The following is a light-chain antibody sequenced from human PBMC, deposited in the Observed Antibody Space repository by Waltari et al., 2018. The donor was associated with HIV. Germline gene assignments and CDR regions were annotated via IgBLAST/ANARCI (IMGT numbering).Light chain of an antibody. J-gene: IGLJ2*01. CDR2: RNN. V-gene: IGLV1-47*01. Sequence: QSVLTQPPSASGTPGQRVTISCSGSSSNIGSKYVYWYQQLPGTAPKLLIYRNNQRPSGVPDRFSGYKSGTSASLAISGLRSEDEADYYCAAWDDSLSGVVFGGGTKLTVL. CDR1: SSNIGSKY. CDR3: AAWDDSLSGVV.